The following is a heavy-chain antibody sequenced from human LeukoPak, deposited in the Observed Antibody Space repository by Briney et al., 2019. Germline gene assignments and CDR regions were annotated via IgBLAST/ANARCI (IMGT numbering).Heavy chain of an antibody. CDR3: ARQGVGSTSPNNWFDP. J-gene: IGHJ5*02. V-gene: IGHV4-39*01. CDR2: IYYSGST. CDR1: GGSISSSMYY. D-gene: IGHD2-2*01. Sequence: SETLSLTCTVSGGSISSSMYYWGWIRQPPGKGLEWIGSIYYSGSTYYNPSLKSRVTISVDTSKNQFSLKLSSVTAADTAVYYCARQGVGSTSPNNWFDPWGQGTLVTVSS.